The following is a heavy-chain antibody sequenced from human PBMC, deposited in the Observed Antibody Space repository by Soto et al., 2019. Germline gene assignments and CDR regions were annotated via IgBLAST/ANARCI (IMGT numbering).Heavy chain of an antibody. V-gene: IGHV3-15*01. D-gene: IGHD3-10*01. CDR2: IKSKTDGGIT. CDR1: GFTFSNAW. Sequence: EVQLVESGGGLVKPGGSLRLSCAASGFTFSNAWMSWVRQAPGKGLEWVGRIKSKTDGGITDYAAPVKGRFTISRDDSKNTLYLQMNSLKTEDTAVYYCTTDNTMVRGVPASDAFDIWGQGTMVTVSS. J-gene: IGHJ3*02. CDR3: TTDNTMVRGVPASDAFDI.